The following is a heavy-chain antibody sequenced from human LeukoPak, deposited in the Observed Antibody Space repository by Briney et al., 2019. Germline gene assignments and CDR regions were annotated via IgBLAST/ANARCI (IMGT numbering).Heavy chain of an antibody. CDR1: GCTFSNYP. J-gene: IGHJ4*02. Sequence: GGSLRLSCVTSGCTFSNYPMTWVRQPPGKGLEWVSTIGGSDDTYYADSVQGRFTISRDTSKNTLYPQMHSLGAEDTAVYYCARSRIVDRRGYFDSWGQGTLVTASS. CDR2: IGGSDDT. CDR3: ARSRIVDRRGYFDS. V-gene: IGHV3-23*01. D-gene: IGHD2-15*01.